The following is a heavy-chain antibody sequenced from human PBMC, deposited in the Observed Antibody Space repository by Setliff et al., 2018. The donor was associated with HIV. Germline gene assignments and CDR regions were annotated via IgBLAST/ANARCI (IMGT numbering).Heavy chain of an antibody. J-gene: IGHJ4*02. CDR3: ARKDGVGYCDINSCYGIGPIDF. CDR1: GYSFNGYY. V-gene: IGHV1-2*06. CDR2: INPKSGAT. D-gene: IGHD2-2*01. Sequence: ASVKVSCKASGYSFNGYYVNWVRQAPGQGLEWMGRINPKSGATNLAQKFQGRVTLTRDTSVTTVYMELTSLRSDDTAVYYCARKDGVGYCDINSCYGIGPIDFWGQGSLVTVSS.